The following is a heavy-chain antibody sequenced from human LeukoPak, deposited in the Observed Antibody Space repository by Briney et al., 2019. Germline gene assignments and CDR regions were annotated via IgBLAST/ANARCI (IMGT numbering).Heavy chain of an antibody. D-gene: IGHD5-12*01. V-gene: IGHV3-7*03. CDR1: GFTFSTSW. J-gene: IGHJ4*02. Sequence: GGSLRLSCAASGFTFSTSWMSWVRQVPGKGLEWVANIKKDGSETYYVDSVKGRFTISRDNAKNSLYLQMNSLRAEDTAMYYCARGRYSGTTYYFDYWGQGTLVTVSS. CDR2: IKKDGSET. CDR3: ARGRYSGTTYYFDY.